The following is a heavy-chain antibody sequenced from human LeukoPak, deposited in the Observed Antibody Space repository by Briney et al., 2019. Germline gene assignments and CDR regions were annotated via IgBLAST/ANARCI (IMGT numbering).Heavy chain of an antibody. V-gene: IGHV4-59*01. CDR1: GGSISSYY. J-gene: IGHJ4*02. CDR3: ARNGIAAAVVFDY. CDR2: IYYSGST. Sequence: PSETLSLTCTVSGGSISSYYWSWIRQAPGKGLEWIGYIYYSGSTNYNPSLKSRVTISVDTSKNQFSLKLSSVTAADTAVYYCARNGIAAAVVFDYWGQGTLVTVSS. D-gene: IGHD6-13*01.